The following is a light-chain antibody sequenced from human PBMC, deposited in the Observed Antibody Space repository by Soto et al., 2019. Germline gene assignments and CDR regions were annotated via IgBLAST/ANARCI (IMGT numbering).Light chain of an antibody. Sequence: DIQMTQSPSTLSASVGDRVTITCRASQSISIWLAWYQQKPGKAPSLLIYDASNLESGVQSRFSGSGSGTEFTLTISSLQPDDFATYYCQQYNSYPLTFGGGTKVEIK. J-gene: IGKJ4*01. CDR2: DAS. V-gene: IGKV1-5*01. CDR3: QQYNSYPLT. CDR1: QSISIW.